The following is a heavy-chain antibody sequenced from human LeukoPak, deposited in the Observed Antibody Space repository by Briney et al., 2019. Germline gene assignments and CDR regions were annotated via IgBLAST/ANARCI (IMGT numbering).Heavy chain of an antibody. V-gene: IGHV3-74*01. CDR1: GFTFSKYW. CDR3: ANFVALIPS. Sequence: GSLRLSCAPSGFTFSKYWMHWVRQAPGKGVVWVSRINGDGSYTNYADSVKGRFTVSRDNAKNTVYLQMNSLRAEDTAIYYCANFVALIPSWGQGTPVTVSS. CDR2: INGDGSYT. D-gene: IGHD5-12*01. J-gene: IGHJ5*02.